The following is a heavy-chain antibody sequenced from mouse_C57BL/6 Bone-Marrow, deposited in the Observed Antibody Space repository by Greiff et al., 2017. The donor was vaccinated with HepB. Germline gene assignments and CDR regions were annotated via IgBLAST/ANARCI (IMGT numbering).Heavy chain of an antibody. V-gene: IGHV5-6*01. CDR2: ISSGGSYT. CDR1: GFTFSSYG. D-gene: IGHD1-1*01. J-gene: IGHJ3*01. Sequence: EVQGVESGGDLVKPGGSLKLSCAASGFTFSSYGMSWVRQTPDKRLEWVATISSGGSYTYYPDSVKGRFTISRDNAKNTLYLQMSSLKSEDTAMYYCARRELYGSSSWFAYWGQGTLVTVSA. CDR3: ARRELYGSSSWFAY.